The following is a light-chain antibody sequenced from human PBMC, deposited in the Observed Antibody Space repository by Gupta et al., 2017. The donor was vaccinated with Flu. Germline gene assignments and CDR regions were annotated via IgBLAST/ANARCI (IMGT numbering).Light chain of an antibody. Sequence: SSELTQDPAVSVALGQTVTITCQGDSLRNYFASWYQQKPGQAPVLVVYGKNNRPSGIPDRFSGSNSGNTASLTITGAQAEDEADYYCKSRDSTGDPWVFGGGTKLTVL. CDR3: KSRDSTGDPWV. V-gene: IGLV3-19*01. J-gene: IGLJ3*02. CDR2: GKN. CDR1: SLRNYF.